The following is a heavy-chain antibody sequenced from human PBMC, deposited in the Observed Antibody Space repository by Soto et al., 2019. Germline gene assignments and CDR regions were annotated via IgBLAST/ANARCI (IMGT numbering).Heavy chain of an antibody. CDR1: GFTFSSYG. D-gene: IGHD6-13*01. V-gene: IGHV3-33*01. CDR3: ARDPGIAAAGTGGVDY. Sequence: GGSLRLSCAASGFTFSSYGMHWVRQAPGKGLEWVAVIWYDGSNKYYADSVKGRFTISRDNSKNTLYLQMNSLRAEDTAVYYCARDPGIAAAGTGGVDYWGQGTLVTVSS. CDR2: IWYDGSNK. J-gene: IGHJ4*02.